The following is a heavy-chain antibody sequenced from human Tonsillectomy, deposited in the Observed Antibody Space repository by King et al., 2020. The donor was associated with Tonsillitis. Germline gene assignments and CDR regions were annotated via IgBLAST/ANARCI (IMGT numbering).Heavy chain of an antibody. D-gene: IGHD4-17*01. CDR2: TYYRSKWYS. CDR1: GDSVSSNSAA. Sequence: VQLQQSGPGLVKPSQTLSLTCAISGDSVSSNSAAWTWIRQSPSGGLEWLGRTYYRSKWYSDYAVSVKSRVTINSDTSRNQFSLQLNSVTPEDTAVYYWARERTVTTVPDYDGLDVWGQGTTVTVSS. V-gene: IGHV6-1*01. CDR3: ARERTVTTVPDYDGLDV. J-gene: IGHJ6*02.